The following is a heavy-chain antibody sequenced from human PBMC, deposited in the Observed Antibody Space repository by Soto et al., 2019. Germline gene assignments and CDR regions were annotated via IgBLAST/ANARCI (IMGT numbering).Heavy chain of an antibody. CDR1: GYSFTSYW. CDR3: ARLGSYGHSDYYYYGMDV. CDR2: IYPGDSDT. V-gene: IGHV5-51*01. J-gene: IGHJ6*02. Sequence: GETLKISCKGSGYSFTSYWIGWVRQMPGKSLEWMGIIYPGDSDTRYSSSFQGQVTISADKSISTAYLQWSSLKASDTAMYYCARLGSYGHSDYYYYGMDVWGQGTTVTVSS. D-gene: IGHD3-10*01.